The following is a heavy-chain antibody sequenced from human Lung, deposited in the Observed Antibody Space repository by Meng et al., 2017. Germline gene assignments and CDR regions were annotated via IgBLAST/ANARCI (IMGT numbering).Heavy chain of an antibody. Sequence: QPGGAGLLKTSYTLSHPCVVLGWVFSDYYWSWIRQPPGKGLEWIGEINHSGSTNYNPSLESRATISVDTSQNNLSLKLSSVTAADSAVYYCARGPTTMAHDFDYWGQGTLVTVSS. CDR1: GWVFSDYY. CDR3: ARGPTTMAHDFDY. J-gene: IGHJ4*02. D-gene: IGHD4-11*01. CDR2: INHSGST. V-gene: IGHV4-34*01.